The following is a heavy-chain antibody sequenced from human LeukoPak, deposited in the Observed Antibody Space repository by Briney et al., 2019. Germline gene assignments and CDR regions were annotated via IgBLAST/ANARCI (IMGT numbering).Heavy chain of an antibody. Sequence: PGGSLRLSCAASGFTVSSSYVSWVRQAPGKGLEWVSVIYSGGSTYYADSVKGRFTISRDNSKNTLYLQMNSLRAEDTAVYYCARDDYGETFDYWGQGTLVTVSS. CDR1: GFTVSSSY. CDR2: IYSGGST. V-gene: IGHV3-53*01. D-gene: IGHD4-17*01. J-gene: IGHJ4*02. CDR3: ARDDYGETFDY.